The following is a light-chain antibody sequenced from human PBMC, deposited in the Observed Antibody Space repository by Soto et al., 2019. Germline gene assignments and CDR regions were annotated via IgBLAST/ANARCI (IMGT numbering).Light chain of an antibody. CDR2: DVS. CDR1: XXXVGGYNY. V-gene: IGLV2-14*01. J-gene: IGLJ2*01. Sequence: QSALTQPXXVSXXPXXXXXIXXXXTXXXVGGYNYVSWYQQHPGKAPNLIIFDVSNRPSGVSNRXXGSKSGNSASLTISGLQAEDEADYYCSSYTGSNTPVVXXGGTKLTVL. CDR3: SSYTGSNTPVV.